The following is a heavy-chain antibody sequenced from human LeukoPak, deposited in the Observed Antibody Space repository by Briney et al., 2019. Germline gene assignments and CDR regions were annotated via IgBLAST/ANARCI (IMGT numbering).Heavy chain of an antibody. J-gene: IGHJ6*02. Sequence: SETLSLTCTVSGGSISSGDYYWSWLRQHPGTGLEWIGYIYYSGSTYYNPSLKSRVTISVDTSKNQFSLKLSSVTAADTAVYYCARERSVGVPAAPVYYYGMDVWGQGTTVTVSS. V-gene: IGHV4-31*03. CDR3: ARERSVGVPAAPVYYYGMDV. CDR1: GGSISSGDYY. CDR2: IYYSGST. D-gene: IGHD2-2*01.